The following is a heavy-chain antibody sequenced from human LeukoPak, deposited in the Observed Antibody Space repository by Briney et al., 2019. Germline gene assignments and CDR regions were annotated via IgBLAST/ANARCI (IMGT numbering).Heavy chain of an antibody. J-gene: IGHJ3*02. CDR2: IYYSGST. CDR3: ARGEADGCNLSAFDI. D-gene: IGHD5-24*01. CDR1: GASIGSYY. Sequence: PSETLSLTCTVSGASIGSYYWSWIRQPPGKGLEWIGQIYYSGSTNYNPSLKSRVTISVDTSKNQFSLKLSSVTAADTAVYYCARGEADGCNLSAFDIWGQGTMVTVSS. V-gene: IGHV4-59*01.